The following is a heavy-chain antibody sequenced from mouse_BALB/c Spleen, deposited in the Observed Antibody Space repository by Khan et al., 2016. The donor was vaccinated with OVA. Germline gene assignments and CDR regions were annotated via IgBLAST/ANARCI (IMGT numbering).Heavy chain of an antibody. Sequence: VQLLESGAELMKPGASVKISCKATGYTFSGYWLEWVKQRPGHGLEWIGEILPGSGSRNYNEKFKGKATFTVDISSTTTYMQLSSLTSEDSAVYDCARVNYGSRDYMDYWGQGTTVTVSS. CDR1: GYTFSGYW. CDR2: ILPGSGSR. D-gene: IGHD1-1*01. V-gene: IGHV1-9*01. J-gene: IGHJ2*01. CDR3: ARVNYGSRDYMDY.